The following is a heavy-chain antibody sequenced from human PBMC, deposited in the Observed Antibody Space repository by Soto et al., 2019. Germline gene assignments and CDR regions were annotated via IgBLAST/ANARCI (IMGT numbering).Heavy chain of an antibody. CDR3: ARDMSPDYYDSSGYFHQGAFDI. D-gene: IGHD3-22*01. CDR1: GGSISSGGYY. Sequence: SETLSLTCTVSGGSISSGGYYWSWIRQHPGKGLEWIGYIYYSGSTYYNPSLKSRVTISVDTSKNQFSLKLSSVTAADTAVYYCARDMSPDYYDSSGYFHQGAFDIWGQGTMVTVSS. CDR2: IYYSGST. J-gene: IGHJ3*02. V-gene: IGHV4-31*03.